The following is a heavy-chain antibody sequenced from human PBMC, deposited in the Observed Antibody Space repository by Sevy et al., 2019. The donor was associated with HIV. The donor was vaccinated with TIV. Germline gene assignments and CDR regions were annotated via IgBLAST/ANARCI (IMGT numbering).Heavy chain of an antibody. CDR3: ARVDANYDKGFDP. CDR1: GFTFSSYE. J-gene: IGHJ5*02. CDR2: LSSSGTTI. D-gene: IGHD3-22*01. Sequence: GGSLRLTCEASGFTFSSYEMNWVRRAPGKGLEWVSYLSSSGTTIKYADSVKGRFTISRDNAKNSLYMQMNSLRAEDTAVYYSARVDANYDKGFDPWVQGTLVTVSS. V-gene: IGHV3-48*03.